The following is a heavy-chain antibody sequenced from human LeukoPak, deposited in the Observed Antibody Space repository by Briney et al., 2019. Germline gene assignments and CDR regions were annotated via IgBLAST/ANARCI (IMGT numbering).Heavy chain of an antibody. Sequence: GGSLRLSCAASGFTFSDFGMTWVRQAPGKGLEWVSYISSSSLSIYYADSVKGRFTISRDNARNSLYLQMNSLRAEDTAMYYCARDAAPTQLWFRGSFDYWGLGALVTVAS. CDR3: ARDAAPTQLWFRGSFDY. J-gene: IGHJ4*02. V-gene: IGHV3-48*01. CDR2: ISSSSLSI. CDR1: GFTFSDFG. D-gene: IGHD5-18*01.